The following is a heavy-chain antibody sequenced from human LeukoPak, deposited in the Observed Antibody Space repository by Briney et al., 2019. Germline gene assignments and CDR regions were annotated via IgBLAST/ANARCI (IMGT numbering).Heavy chain of an antibody. D-gene: IGHD1-26*01. Sequence: GGSLRLSCAASGFSFSRSGMNWVRQAPGKDPEWVSSISESGDKTYYADSVQGRFTISRDNSKSTLYLQMNSLRAEDTAVYYCAKDQRGSGSYGYFDYWGQGTLVTVSS. CDR3: AKDQRGSGSYGYFDY. CDR1: GFSFSRSG. CDR2: ISESGDKT. J-gene: IGHJ4*02. V-gene: IGHV3-23*01.